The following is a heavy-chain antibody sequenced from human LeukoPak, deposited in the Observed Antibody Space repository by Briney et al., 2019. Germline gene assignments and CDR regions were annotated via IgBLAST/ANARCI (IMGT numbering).Heavy chain of an antibody. V-gene: IGHV4-34*01. CDR3: ARDRLRYCSSTSCYTPYYYYGVDV. CDR2: INHSGST. J-gene: IGHJ6*02. D-gene: IGHD2-2*01. Sequence: SETLSLTCAVYGGSFSGYYWTWIRQPPGKGLEWIGEINHSGSTNYNPSLKSRVTISVDTSKNQFSLKLSSVTAADTAVYYCARDRLRYCSSTSCYTPYYYYGVDVWGQGTTVTVSS. CDR1: GGSFSGYY.